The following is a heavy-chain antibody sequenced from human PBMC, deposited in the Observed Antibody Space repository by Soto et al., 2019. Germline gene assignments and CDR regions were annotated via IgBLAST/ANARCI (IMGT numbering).Heavy chain of an antibody. J-gene: IGHJ6*02. CDR2: IYLGDSDT. V-gene: IGHV5-51*01. D-gene: IGHD4-17*01. CDR1: GYKFTTYW. Sequence: PGESLKISCKGFGYKFTTYWIAWVRQKPGKDLEWMGVIYLGDSDTRYSPSFQGQVTISADKSISTAYLQWSSLKASDTAMYYCARTTKVTNQYKYYYYGLDVWGQGTTVTVSS. CDR3: ARTTKVTNQYKYYYYGLDV.